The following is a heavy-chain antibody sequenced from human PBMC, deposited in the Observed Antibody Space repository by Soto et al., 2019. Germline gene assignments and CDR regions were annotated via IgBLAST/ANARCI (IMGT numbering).Heavy chain of an antibody. CDR2: IYPGDSDT. V-gene: IGHV5-51*01. D-gene: IGHD4-17*01. Sequence: GESLKISCEGSGYSFTSYWIGWVRQMPGKGLEWMGIIYPGDSDTRYSPSFKGQVTISADKYISTAYLQWSSLKASDTAMYYCARLEVPDYANFDYWGQGTLVTVSS. CDR3: ARLEVPDYANFDY. CDR1: GYSFTSYW. J-gene: IGHJ4*02.